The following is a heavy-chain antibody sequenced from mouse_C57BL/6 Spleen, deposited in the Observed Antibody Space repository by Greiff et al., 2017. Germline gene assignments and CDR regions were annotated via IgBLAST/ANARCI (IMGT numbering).Heavy chain of an antibody. D-gene: IGHD2-2*01. V-gene: IGHV1-62-2*01. CDR3: ARHEDGLYGYDGNFDY. Sequence: VQLKQSGAELVKPGASVKLSCKASGYTFTEYTIHWVKQRSGQGLEWIGWFYPGSGSIKYNEKFKDKATLTVDKSSSTVYMESSRLTSENSAVYFCARHEDGLYGYDGNFDYWGQGTTLTVSS. CDR1: GYTFTEYT. J-gene: IGHJ2*01. CDR2: FYPGSGSI.